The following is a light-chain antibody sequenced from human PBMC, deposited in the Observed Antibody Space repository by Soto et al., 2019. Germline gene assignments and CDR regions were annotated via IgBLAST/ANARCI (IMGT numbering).Light chain of an antibody. CDR2: GAS. J-gene: IGKJ3*01. V-gene: IGKV3-20*01. CDR1: QSVSSTF. CDR3: HHCGSSPPFT. Sequence: EIVLTQSPGTLSLSPGERATLSCRASQSVSSTFLAWYQHKPGQAPRRRIYGASSRAASIPDRFSGSGSGTDFTLTISRLEPEDFAVYFCHHCGSSPPFTFGPGNKVDFK.